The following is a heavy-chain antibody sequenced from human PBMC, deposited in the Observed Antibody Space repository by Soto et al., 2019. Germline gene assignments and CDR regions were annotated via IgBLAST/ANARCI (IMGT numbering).Heavy chain of an antibody. CDR1: GFTFTRYS. Sequence: EVQLVESGGGLVKPGGSLRLSCAASGFTFTRYSMNWVRHAPGQGLELASSISSTTNYIYYGDSMKGRFTISRDNAKNALYLEMNSLRAEDTAVYYCARESEDLTSNFDYWGQGTLVTVSS. J-gene: IGHJ4*02. V-gene: IGHV3-21*06. CDR2: ISSTTNYI. CDR3: ARESEDLTSNFDY.